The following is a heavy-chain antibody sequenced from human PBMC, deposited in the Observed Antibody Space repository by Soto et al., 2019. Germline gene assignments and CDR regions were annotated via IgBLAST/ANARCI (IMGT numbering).Heavy chain of an antibody. J-gene: IGHJ4*02. Sequence: PSETLSLTCTVSGDSISSSSFYWGWIRQPPGKGLEWIGHIFHTGATYQNPTLKSRLRVSVDTSKNQFSLNLSSVTATDTAVYHCARRRIVTTTNFDYWGPGTLVTVSS. V-gene: IGHV4-39*01. CDR1: GDSISSSSFY. CDR3: ARRRIVTTTNFDY. D-gene: IGHD1-26*01. CDR2: IFHTGAT.